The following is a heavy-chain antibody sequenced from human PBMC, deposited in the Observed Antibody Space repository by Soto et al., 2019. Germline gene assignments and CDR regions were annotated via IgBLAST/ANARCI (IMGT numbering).Heavy chain of an antibody. CDR3: ARDRAVAGMGWFDP. J-gene: IGHJ5*02. V-gene: IGHV4-34*01. D-gene: IGHD6-19*01. CDR2: IYHSGST. CDR1: SGSFSGYY. Sequence: SETLSLTCAVYSGSFSGYYYSWIRQPPGKGLEWIGEIYHSGSTNYNPSLKSRVTISVDKSKNQFSLKLSSVTAADTAVYYCARDRAVAGMGWFDPWGQGTLVTVSS.